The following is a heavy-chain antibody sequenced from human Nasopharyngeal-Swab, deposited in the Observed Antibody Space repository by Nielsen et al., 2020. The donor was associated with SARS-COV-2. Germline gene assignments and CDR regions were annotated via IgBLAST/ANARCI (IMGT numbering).Heavy chain of an antibody. D-gene: IGHD3-3*01. Sequence: WIRQPPGKGLEWVSAISGSGGSTYYADSVKGRFTISRDNSKNTLYLQMNSLRAEDTAGYYCAKEPFYDFWSGYYWDYWGQGTLVTVSS. V-gene: IGHV3-23*01. J-gene: IGHJ4*02. CDR2: ISGSGGST. CDR3: AKEPFYDFWSGYYWDY.